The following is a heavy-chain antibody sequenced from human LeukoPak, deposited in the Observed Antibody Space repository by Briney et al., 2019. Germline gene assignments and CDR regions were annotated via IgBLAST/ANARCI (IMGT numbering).Heavy chain of an antibody. J-gene: IGHJ4*02. D-gene: IGHD3-10*01. CDR1: GDSVSTNNVA. CDR2: TYSRSKWYN. V-gene: IGHV6-1*01. Sequence: SQTLSLTCAISGDSVSTNNVAWNWIRQSPSRGLEWLARTYSRSKWYNDYAVSVRSRITINPDTSKNQFSLQLNSVTPEDTAVYYCAREVRHYYGSGSYYYFDYWGQGTLVTVSS. CDR3: AREVRHYYGSGSYYYFDY.